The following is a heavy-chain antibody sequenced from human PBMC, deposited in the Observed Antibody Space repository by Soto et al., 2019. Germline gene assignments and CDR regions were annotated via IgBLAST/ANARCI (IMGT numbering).Heavy chain of an antibody. Sequence: PGGSLRLSCAASGFTFSSYEMNWVRQAPGKGLEWVSYISSSGSTIYYADSVKGRFTISRDNAKNSLYLQMNSLRAEDTAVYYCAGHYDSSGYYYDYWGQGTLVTVSS. CDR3: AGHYDSSGYYYDY. V-gene: IGHV3-48*03. CDR2: ISSSGSTI. CDR1: GFTFSSYE. D-gene: IGHD3-22*01. J-gene: IGHJ4*02.